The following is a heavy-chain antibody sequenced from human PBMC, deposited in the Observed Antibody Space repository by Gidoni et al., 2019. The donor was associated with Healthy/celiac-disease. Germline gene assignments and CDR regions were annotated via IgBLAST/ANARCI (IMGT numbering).Heavy chain of an antibody. CDR3: ASFKYYDFWSGRRGYYMDV. D-gene: IGHD3-3*01. CDR1: GGSFRGYY. CDR2: INHSGST. Sequence: QVQLQQWGAGLLKPSAPLSLTCAVYGGSFRGYYWSWIRQPPGKGLEWIGEINHSGSTNYNPSLKSRVTISVDTSKNQFSLKLSSVTAADTAVYYCASFKYYDFWSGRRGYYMDVWGKGTTVTVSS. V-gene: IGHV4-34*01. J-gene: IGHJ6*03.